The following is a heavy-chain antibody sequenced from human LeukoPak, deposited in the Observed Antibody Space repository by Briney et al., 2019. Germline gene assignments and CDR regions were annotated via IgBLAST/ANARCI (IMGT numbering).Heavy chain of an antibody. V-gene: IGHV1-69*05. J-gene: IGHJ4*02. D-gene: IGHD6-19*01. CDR1: GGAFSSYA. CDR2: IIPIFGTA. Sequence: SVKVSCKASGGAFSSYAISWVRQAHAQGLEWMGGIIPIFGTANYAQKVQGRVTITTDESKSTTYMELSSLRSEDTAVYYCASDIAVAGTGNDYWGQGTLVTVSS. CDR3: ASDIAVAGTGNDY.